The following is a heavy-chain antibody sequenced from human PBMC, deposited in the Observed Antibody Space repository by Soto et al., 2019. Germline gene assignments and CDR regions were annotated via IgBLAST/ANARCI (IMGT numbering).Heavy chain of an antibody. CDR3: ARRPESNRCNGFGADKYYFHS. CDR2: LNPNPGYS. Sequence: ASVKVSCKASGYTFSSYEIYWVRQATGQGLEWMGWLNPNPGYSGYAQKFQGRITVTSYTSINTAHMELSSLRAEDTAVYYCARRPESNRCNGFGADKYYFHSWGQGTPVPVSP. J-gene: IGHJ4*02. CDR1: GYTFSSYE. D-gene: IGHD2-2*01. V-gene: IGHV1-8*01.